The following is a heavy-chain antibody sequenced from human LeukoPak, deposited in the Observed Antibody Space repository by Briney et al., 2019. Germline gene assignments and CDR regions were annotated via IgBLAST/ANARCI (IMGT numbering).Heavy chain of an antibody. CDR1: GFTFSSYS. Sequence: GGSLRLSCAASGFTFSSYSMNWVRQAPGKGLEWVSYISSSSSTIYYADSVKGRFTISRDNAKNSLYLQMNSLRAEDTAVYYCARDAGGFSNQPLPIPYGMDVWGQGTTVTVSS. J-gene: IGHJ6*02. CDR3: ARDAGGFSNQPLPIPYGMDV. CDR2: ISSSSSTI. D-gene: IGHD3-10*01. V-gene: IGHV3-48*01.